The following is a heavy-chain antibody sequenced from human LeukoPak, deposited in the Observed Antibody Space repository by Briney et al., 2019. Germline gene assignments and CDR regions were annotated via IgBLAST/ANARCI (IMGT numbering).Heavy chain of an antibody. V-gene: IGHV3-23*01. CDR3: AKQGELLNVDY. CDR1: GFSFSSYW. CDR2: ISGSGGST. Sequence: GGSLRLSCAASGFSFSSYWMQWVRQAPGKGLEWVSAISGSGGSTYYADSVKGRFTISRDNSKNTLYLQMNSLRAEDTAVYYCAKQGELLNVDYWGQGTLVTVSS. J-gene: IGHJ4*02. D-gene: IGHD1-26*01.